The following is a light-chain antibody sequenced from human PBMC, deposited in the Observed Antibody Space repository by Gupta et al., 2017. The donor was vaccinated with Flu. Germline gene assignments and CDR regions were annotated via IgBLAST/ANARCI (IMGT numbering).Light chain of an antibody. Sequence: GQSLTISCIGTITNVGANNYVSCYQLHPGKAPPLVIYEVSHRPSGVANRFSGSKSGNTASLTISVPEEEDDADYYYSADATSSAFVFGGGTKVTVL. CDR1: ITNVGANNY. V-gene: IGLV2-14*01. CDR3: SADATSSAFV. CDR2: EVS. J-gene: IGLJ1*01.